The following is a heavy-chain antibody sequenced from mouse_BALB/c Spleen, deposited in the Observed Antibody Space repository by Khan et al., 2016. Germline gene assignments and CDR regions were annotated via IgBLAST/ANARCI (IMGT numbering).Heavy chain of an antibody. CDR1: GYSITSDYA. V-gene: IGHV3-2*02. D-gene: IGHD2-14*01. CDR3: ARGRDYRYLFDY. J-gene: IGHJ2*01. Sequence: EVQLQESGPGLVKPSQSLSLTCTVTGYSITSDYAWNWIRQFPGNKLEWMGYISYSGSTSYNPSLQSRISITRDTSKNQFFLQLNSVTTEDTATYYCARGRDYRYLFDYWGQGTTLTVSS. CDR2: ISYSGST.